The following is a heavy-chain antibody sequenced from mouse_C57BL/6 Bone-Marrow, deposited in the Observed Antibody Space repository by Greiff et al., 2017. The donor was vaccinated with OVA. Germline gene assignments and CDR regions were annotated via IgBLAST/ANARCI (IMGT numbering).Heavy chain of an antibody. CDR1: GFSLTSYG. J-gene: IGHJ3*01. CDR3: SRTLYGSKGGFAY. CDR2: IWSGGST. V-gene: IGHV2-2*01. D-gene: IGHD1-1*01. Sequence: QVQLQQSGPGLVQPSQSLSITCTVSGFSLTSYGVHWVRQSPGKGLEWLGVIWSGGSTDFNAAFILRLSISKDNSKSQVFFKMNSLQADDTAIYYCSRTLYGSKGGFAYWGQGTLVTVSA.